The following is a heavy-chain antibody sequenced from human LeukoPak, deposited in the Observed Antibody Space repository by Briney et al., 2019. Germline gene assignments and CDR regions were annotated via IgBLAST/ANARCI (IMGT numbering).Heavy chain of an antibody. CDR2: TSVNDGA. CDR3: ARLWRDGSNWHPDDN. J-gene: IGHJ4*02. CDR1: GASVNAYL. D-gene: IGHD4-11*01. V-gene: IGHV4-4*07. Sequence: SETLSLTCAVSGASVNAYLWSWIRQPARQGLEWIGRTSVNDGATYNPSLMSRVTMSVDTSKNQFSLRLTSMTAADTAIYYCARLWRDGSNWHPDDNWGQGILVTVSS.